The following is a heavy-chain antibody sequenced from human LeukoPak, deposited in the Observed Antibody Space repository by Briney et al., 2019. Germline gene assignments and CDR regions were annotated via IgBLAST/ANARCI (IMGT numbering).Heavy chain of an antibody. CDR2: MKQDGSES. Sequence: GGSLRLSCAASGFASSSYWMSWFRQAPGKGLEWVANMKQDGSESHYVDSVRGRFTISRDNAKNSLYLQMNSLRAEDTAVYYCARDLMRIGRGPECWGQGTLVTVSS. D-gene: IGHD1-1*01. V-gene: IGHV3-7*01. CDR3: ARDLMRIGRGPEC. CDR1: GFASSSYW. J-gene: IGHJ4*02.